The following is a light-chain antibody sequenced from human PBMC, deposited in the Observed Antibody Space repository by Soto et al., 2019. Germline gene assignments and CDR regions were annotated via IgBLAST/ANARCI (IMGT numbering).Light chain of an antibody. V-gene: IGKV3-20*01. J-gene: IGKJ3*01. CDR3: QQYGDSFT. Sequence: EIVLMQSPGTLSLSPGERATLSCRASQSVSSRYLAWYQQKPGQAPRLLLYGASSRATGIPDRFSGSGSGTDFTLTISRLEPEDFAVYYCQQYGDSFTFGPGTKVDIK. CDR1: QSVSSRY. CDR2: GAS.